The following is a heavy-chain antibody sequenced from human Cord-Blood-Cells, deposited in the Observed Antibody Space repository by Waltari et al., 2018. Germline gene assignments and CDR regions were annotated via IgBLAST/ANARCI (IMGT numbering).Heavy chain of an antibody. Sequence: QVQLVQSGAEVKKPGSSVKVSCKASGGTFSRYAISWVRHAPGQGLEWMGRIIPILGIANYAQKFQGRVTITADKSTSTAYMELSSLRSEDTAVYYCARARDDFWSGYYDYWGQGTLVTVSS. D-gene: IGHD3-3*01. V-gene: IGHV1-69*09. CDR2: IIPILGIA. J-gene: IGHJ4*02. CDR3: ARARDDFWSGYYDY. CDR1: GGTFSRYA.